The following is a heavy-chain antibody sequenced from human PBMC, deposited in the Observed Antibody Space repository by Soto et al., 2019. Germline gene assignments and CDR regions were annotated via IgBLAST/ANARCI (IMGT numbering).Heavy chain of an antibody. CDR3: ARDLDYYGSGNYYNRIDY. Sequence: QVQLVQSRAEVKKPGSSVKVSCKVSGGPFSDYAVSWVRQAPGQGLEWMGGMIPMFGTANYAQKFQGRVTITADESTTTAYMELSSLRSEDTAVYYCARDLDYYGSGNYYNRIDYWGQGTLVTVSS. J-gene: IGHJ4*02. CDR2: MIPMFGTA. CDR1: GGPFSDYA. D-gene: IGHD3-10*01. V-gene: IGHV1-69*01.